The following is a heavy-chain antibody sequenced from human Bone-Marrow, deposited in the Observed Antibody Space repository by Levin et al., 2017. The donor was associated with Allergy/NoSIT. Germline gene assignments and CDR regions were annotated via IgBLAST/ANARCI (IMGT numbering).Heavy chain of an antibody. Sequence: SGPTLVKPTQTLTLTCSFSGFSLSPRGVGVGWIRQPPGKALEWLAFIYWDDNKRYSPSLKSRLTITKDTSKNQVVLTMTNMDPMDTATYFCAHSPGYCSGDSGYRVGCDTWGQGTLVTVSS. CDR1: GFSLSPRGVG. J-gene: IGHJ5*02. D-gene: IGHD2-15*01. V-gene: IGHV2-5*02. CDR3: AHSPGYCSGDSGYRVGCDT. CDR2: IYWDDNK.